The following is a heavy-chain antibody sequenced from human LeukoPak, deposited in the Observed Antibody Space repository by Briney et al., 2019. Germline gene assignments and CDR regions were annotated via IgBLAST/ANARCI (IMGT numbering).Heavy chain of an antibody. V-gene: IGHV1-18*01. D-gene: IGHD2-2*03. CDR2: ISAYNGNT. Sequence: ASVKVSCKASGYTFTSYGISWVRQAPGQGLEWMGWISAYNGNTNYAQQLQGRLTMTTDTSTSTAYMELRSLRSDDTAVYYCAVGYCSSTSCYSYYYYGMDVWGQGTTVTVSS. CDR3: AVGYCSSTSCYSYYYYGMDV. J-gene: IGHJ6*02. CDR1: GYTFTSYG.